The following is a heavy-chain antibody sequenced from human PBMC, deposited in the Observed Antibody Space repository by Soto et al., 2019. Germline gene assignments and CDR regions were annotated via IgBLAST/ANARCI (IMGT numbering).Heavy chain of an antibody. CDR3: AAYDFWSGYYTDAFDI. D-gene: IGHD3-3*01. CDR2: IYPGDSDT. Sequence: GEAQKISCEGSGYSFTSYWIGWVRQMPGKGLEWMGIIYPGDSDTRYSPSFQGQVTISADKSISTAYLQWSSLKASDTAMYYCAAYDFWSGYYTDAFDIWGQGTMVTVSS. J-gene: IGHJ3*02. V-gene: IGHV5-51*01. CDR1: GYSFTSYW.